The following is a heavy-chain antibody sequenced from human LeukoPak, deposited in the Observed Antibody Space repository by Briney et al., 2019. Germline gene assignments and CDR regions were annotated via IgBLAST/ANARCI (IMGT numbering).Heavy chain of an antibody. CDR3: AKDGGDIVVVPAASAPINFDY. CDR2: ISGSGGST. V-gene: IGHV3-23*01. D-gene: IGHD2-2*01. Sequence: PGGSLRLSCAASGFTFSSYGMSWVRQAPGKGLEWVSAISGSGGSTYYADSVKGRFTISRDNSKNTLYLQMNSLRAEDTAVYYCAKDGGDIVVVPAASAPINFDYWGQGTLVTVSS. CDR1: GFTFSSYG. J-gene: IGHJ4*02.